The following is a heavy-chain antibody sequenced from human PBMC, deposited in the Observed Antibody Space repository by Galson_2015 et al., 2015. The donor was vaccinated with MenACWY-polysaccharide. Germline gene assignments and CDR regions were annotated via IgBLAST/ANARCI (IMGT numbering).Heavy chain of an antibody. CDR3: ATRGPGNWNFDY. CDR2: IFPRDSET. D-gene: IGHD1-20*01. CDR1: GYPFTSYR. Sequence: QSGAEVKKPGESLQISCKGSGYPFTSYRIGWVRQMAGKGLEWMGIIFPRDSETRYSPTFQGQVTISADTSINTAYLQWSSLKASDGAMYCCATRGPGNWNFDYSVHSALVPVSS. V-gene: IGHV5-51*01. J-gene: IGHJ4*01.